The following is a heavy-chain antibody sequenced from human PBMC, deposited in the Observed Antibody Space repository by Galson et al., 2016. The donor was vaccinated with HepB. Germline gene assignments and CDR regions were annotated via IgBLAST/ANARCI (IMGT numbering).Heavy chain of an antibody. J-gene: IGHJ4*02. V-gene: IGHV4-31*03. D-gene: IGHD5-24*01. CDR3: ARDLEGYFKVLGY. Sequence: TLSLTCSVSGGSISSGGYYWSWIRQHPGKGLEWIAYIYYSGSTYYNPSLKSRATISADTSKNQFSLRLTSVTAADTAVYYCARDLEGYFKVLGYWGQGTLVTVSS. CDR1: GGSISSGGYY. CDR2: IYYSGST.